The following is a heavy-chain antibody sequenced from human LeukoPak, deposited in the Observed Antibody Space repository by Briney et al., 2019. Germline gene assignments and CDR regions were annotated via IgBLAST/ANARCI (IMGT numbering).Heavy chain of an antibody. D-gene: IGHD6-19*01. J-gene: IGHJ4*02. CDR3: ASARRQWLVGANIRGDNPPYYYDY. CDR1: GGSFSGYY. Sequence: SETLSLTCAVYGGSFSGYYWSWIRQPPGKGLEWIGEINHSGSTNYNPSLKSRVTISVDTSKNQFSLKLSSVTAADTAFYYCASARRQWLVGANIRGDNPPYYYDYWGQGTLVTVSS. CDR2: INHSGST. V-gene: IGHV4-34*01.